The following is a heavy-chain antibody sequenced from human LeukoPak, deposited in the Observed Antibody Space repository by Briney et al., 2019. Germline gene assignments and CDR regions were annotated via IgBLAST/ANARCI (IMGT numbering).Heavy chain of an antibody. J-gene: IGHJ6*03. CDR2: INPNSGGT. V-gene: IGHV1-2*02. Sequence: ASVKVSCKASGYTFTGYYMHWVRQAPGQGLEWMGWINPNSGGTNYAQKFQGRVTMTRDTSISTAYMELSRLRSDDTAVYYCARDYAIGYYYYYMDVWGKGTTVTVSS. D-gene: IGHD3-16*01. CDR3: ARDYAIGYYYYYMDV. CDR1: GYTFTGYY.